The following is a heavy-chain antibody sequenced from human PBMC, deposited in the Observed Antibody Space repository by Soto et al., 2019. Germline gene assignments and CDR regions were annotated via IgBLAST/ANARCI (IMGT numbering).Heavy chain of an antibody. CDR3: ARGDATKIVVTTYYAMDV. J-gene: IGHJ6*02. CDR2: IIPVFGTP. V-gene: IGHV1-69*12. Sequence: QVQLVXSGAEVKKPGSSVKVSCTASGGSLSNFGISWVRHAPGQGLEWMGAIIPVFGTPNYAQKFQDRVTINADESTTTVYMEVRSLTSEDTAVYYCARGDATKIVVTTYYAMDVWGQGTTVTVSS. D-gene: IGHD3-22*01. CDR1: GGSLSNFG.